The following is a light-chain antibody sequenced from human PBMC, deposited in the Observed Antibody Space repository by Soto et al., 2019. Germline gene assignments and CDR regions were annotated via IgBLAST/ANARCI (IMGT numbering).Light chain of an antibody. V-gene: IGKV3-20*01. CDR3: QQYGSPPLT. CDR2: GAS. J-gene: IGKJ4*01. Sequence: EIVLTQSPGTLSLSPGERATLSCRASQSVSSTYLAWYQQKPGQAPRLLIYGASSRATGIPDRFSGSGSGTDFTFTISRLEPEDLAVYYCQQYGSPPLTFGGGTKVEIK. CDR1: QSVSSTY.